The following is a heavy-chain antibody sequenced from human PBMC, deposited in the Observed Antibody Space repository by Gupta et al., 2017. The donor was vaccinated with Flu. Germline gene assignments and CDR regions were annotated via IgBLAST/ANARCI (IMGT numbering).Heavy chain of an antibody. CDR1: GFTFSSYD. CDR3: ARDSVLGAMGMDV. D-gene: IGHD1-26*01. Sequence: EVQLVESGGGLVQPGGSLRLSCAASGFTFSSYDMHWVRQATGKGLEWVSAIGTAGDTYYPGSVKGRFTISRENAKNSLYLQMNSLRAGDTAVYYCARDSVLGAMGMDVWGQGTTVTVSS. J-gene: IGHJ6*02. V-gene: IGHV3-13*01. CDR2: IGTAGDT.